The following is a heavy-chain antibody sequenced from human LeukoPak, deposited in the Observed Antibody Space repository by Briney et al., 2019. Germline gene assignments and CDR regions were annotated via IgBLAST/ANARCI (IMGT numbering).Heavy chain of an antibody. Sequence: SETLSLTCAVYGGSFSSYHWTWIRQSPGKGLEWIGDINPSGSTYYNPSLKSRLTISVDTSKNQFSLKLRSETAADTAVYYCARGRHDFTMIVVVMTSVSYYLDVWGKGTTVTVS. D-gene: IGHD3-22*01. CDR2: INPSGST. CDR3: ARGRHDFTMIVVVMTSVSYYLDV. J-gene: IGHJ6*03. CDR1: GGSFSSYH. V-gene: IGHV4-34*01.